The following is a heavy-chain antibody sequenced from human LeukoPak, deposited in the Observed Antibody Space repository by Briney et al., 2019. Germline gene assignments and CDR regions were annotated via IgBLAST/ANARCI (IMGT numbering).Heavy chain of an antibody. D-gene: IGHD3-3*01. J-gene: IGHJ4*02. CDR3: ARDHRSSRYDFWSGYPFDY. CDR2: ISSSSSYI. Sequence: PGGSLRLSCAASGFTFSSYSMNWVRQAPGKGLEWVSSISSSSSYIYYADSVKGRFTISRDNAKNSLYLQMNSLRAEDTAVYYCARDHRSSRYDFWSGYPFDYWGQETLVTVSS. CDR1: GFTFSSYS. V-gene: IGHV3-21*01.